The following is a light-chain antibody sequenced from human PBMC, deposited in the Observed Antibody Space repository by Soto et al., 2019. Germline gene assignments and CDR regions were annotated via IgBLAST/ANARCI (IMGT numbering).Light chain of an antibody. J-gene: IGLJ2*01. CDR1: SGHSSYI. CDR3: ETWDSNTRV. CDR2: LKGSGSY. Sequence: QLVLTQSSSASASLGSSVKLTCTLSSGHSSYIIAWHQQQPGKAPRYLMKLKGSGSYNKGSGVPYRFSGSSSGADLYLTISNLQFEDEADYYCETWDSNTRVFGGGTKLTVL. V-gene: IGLV4-60*02.